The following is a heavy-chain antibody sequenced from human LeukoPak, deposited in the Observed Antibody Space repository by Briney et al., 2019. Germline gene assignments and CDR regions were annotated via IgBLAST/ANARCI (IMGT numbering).Heavy chain of an antibody. D-gene: IGHD3-10*01. CDR1: GGSISSSSYY. CDR2: INHSGST. J-gene: IGHJ4*02. Sequence: PSETLSLTCTVSGGSISSSSYYWGWIRQPPGKGLEWIGEINHSGSTNYNPSLKSRVTISVDTSKNQFSLKLSSVTAADTAVYYCARLREDTMVRGVIKYFDYWGQGTLVTVSS. V-gene: IGHV4-39*07. CDR3: ARLREDTMVRGVIKYFDY.